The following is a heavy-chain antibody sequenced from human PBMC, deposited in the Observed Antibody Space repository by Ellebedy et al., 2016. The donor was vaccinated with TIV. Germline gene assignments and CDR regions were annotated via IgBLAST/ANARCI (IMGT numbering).Heavy chain of an antibody. CDR1: GFTFKDHA. CDR2: ISGSASNN. CDR3: ARVKSTSWYRPFDH. Sequence: PGGSLRLSCTTSGFTFKDHAMGWVRRAQGKGLQWVSTISGSASNNLYADSVQGRFIISKDWSRNTLYLQMSSLRADDTAIYYCARVKSTSWYRPFDHWGQGTLVAVSS. J-gene: IGHJ4*02. V-gene: IGHV3-23*01. D-gene: IGHD6-19*01.